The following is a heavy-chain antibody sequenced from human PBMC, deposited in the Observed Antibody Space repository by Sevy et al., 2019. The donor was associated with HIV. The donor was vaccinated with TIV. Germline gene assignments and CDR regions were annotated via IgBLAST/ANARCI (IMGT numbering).Heavy chain of an antibody. V-gene: IGHV3-21*01. CDR1: GFTFSSYS. CDR2: ISSSSSYI. Sequence: GGSLRLSCAASGFTFSSYSMNWVRQAPGKGLEWVSSISSSSSYIYYADSVKGRFTISRDNAKNSLYLQMNSLRAEDTAVYYCARGSATSPGAYWYFDLWGRSTLVTVSS. J-gene: IGHJ2*01. CDR3: ARGSATSPGAYWYFDL. D-gene: IGHD5-12*01.